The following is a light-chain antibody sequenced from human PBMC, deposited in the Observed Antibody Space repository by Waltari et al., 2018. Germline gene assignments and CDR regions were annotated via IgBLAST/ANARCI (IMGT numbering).Light chain of an antibody. CDR2: WAS. Sequence: DIIMTQSPDSLAVSLGERATINCTSSQSVFYSSNSKNHLAWYQQRSGQPPELLIFWASTRKSGFPDRFIGSGSGTDFTLSITSLQAEDVAIYFCHQYFAIPWTFGQGTKVEVK. CDR3: HQYFAIPWT. J-gene: IGKJ1*01. CDR1: QSVFYSSNSKNH. V-gene: IGKV4-1*01.